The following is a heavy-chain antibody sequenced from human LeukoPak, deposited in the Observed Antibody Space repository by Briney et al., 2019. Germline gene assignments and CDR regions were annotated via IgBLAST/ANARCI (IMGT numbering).Heavy chain of an antibody. Sequence: SETLSLTCAVYGGSFSGYYWSWIRQPPGKGLEWIGEINHSGSTNYNPSLKSRVTISVDTSKNRFSLKLSSVTAADTAVYYCAREYQLLFGWFDPWGQGTLVTVSS. J-gene: IGHJ5*02. V-gene: IGHV4-34*01. CDR3: AREYQLLFGWFDP. CDR2: INHSGST. D-gene: IGHD2-2*01. CDR1: GGSFSGYY.